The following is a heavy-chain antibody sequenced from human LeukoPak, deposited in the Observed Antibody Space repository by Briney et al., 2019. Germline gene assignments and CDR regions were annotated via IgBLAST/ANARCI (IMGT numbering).Heavy chain of an antibody. Sequence: GESLKISFKGSGYRFTSYWIGWVRPMPGKGLEWMGIIYPGDSDTTYSPSFQGQVTISADKSISTAYLQWSSLKAPDTAMYYCARRGYDSSGYRDAFDIWGQGTMVTVSS. CDR2: IYPGDSDT. V-gene: IGHV5-51*01. D-gene: IGHD3-22*01. J-gene: IGHJ3*02. CDR3: ARRGYDSSGYRDAFDI. CDR1: GYRFTSYW.